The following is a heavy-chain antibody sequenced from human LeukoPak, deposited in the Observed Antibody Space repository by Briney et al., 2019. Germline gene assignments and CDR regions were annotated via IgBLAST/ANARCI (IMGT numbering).Heavy chain of an antibody. J-gene: IGHJ4*02. V-gene: IGHV3-21*01. CDR1: GFTFSSHA. CDR3: ASRDY. CDR2: ISSSSSYI. Sequence: GGSLRLSCTPSGFTFSSHAMSWVRQAPGKGLEWVSSISSSSSYIYYADSVKGRFTISRDNAKNSLYLQMNSLRAEDTAVYYCASRDYWGQGTLVTVSS.